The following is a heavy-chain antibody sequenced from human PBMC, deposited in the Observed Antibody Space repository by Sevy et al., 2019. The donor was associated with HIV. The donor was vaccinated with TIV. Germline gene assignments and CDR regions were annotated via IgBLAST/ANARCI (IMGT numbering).Heavy chain of an antibody. V-gene: IGHV3-33*01. CDR1: GFTFSTYG. D-gene: IGHD4-17*01. CDR3: ARDLEFYDYGDYGPAFMPDY. CDR2: IWFDGGNT. Sequence: GGSLRLSCAASGFTFSTYGMHWVRQAPGKGLEWVALIWFDGGNTYYANSVKGRFTMSRDIAKNTLHLQMNSLRAEDTAVYYCARDLEFYDYGDYGPAFMPDYWGQGTLVTVSS. J-gene: IGHJ4*02.